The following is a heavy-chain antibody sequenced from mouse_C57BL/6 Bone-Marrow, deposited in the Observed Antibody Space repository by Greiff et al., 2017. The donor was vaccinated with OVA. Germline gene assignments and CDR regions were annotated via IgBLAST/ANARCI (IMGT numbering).Heavy chain of an antibody. J-gene: IGHJ3*01. CDR3: ARGFYYYGSRAWFAY. D-gene: IGHD1-1*01. Sequence: VQLQQSGPGLVKPSQSLSLTCSVTGYSITSGYYWNWIRQFPGNKLEWMGYISYDGSNNYNPSLKNRISITRDTSKNQFFLKLNSVTTEDTATYYCARGFYYYGSRAWFAYWGQGTLVTVSA. CDR2: ISYDGSN. CDR1: GYSITSGYY. V-gene: IGHV3-6*01.